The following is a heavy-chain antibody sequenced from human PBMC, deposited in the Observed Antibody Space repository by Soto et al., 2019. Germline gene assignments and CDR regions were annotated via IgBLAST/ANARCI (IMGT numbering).Heavy chain of an antibody. Sequence: QVQLQESGPGLVKPSETLSLTCTVSGGSVSGYFWTWIRQPPGKGLEWIGYITYSGSTNYNSSPKSRATMSTDTSKILFSLRLTSVGAADTAVYYWARDGAATGSVSLDYWGQGPLVTVSS. CDR2: ITYSGST. D-gene: IGHD3-9*01. V-gene: IGHV4-59*02. CDR1: GGSVSGYF. J-gene: IGHJ4*02. CDR3: ARDGAATGSVSLDY.